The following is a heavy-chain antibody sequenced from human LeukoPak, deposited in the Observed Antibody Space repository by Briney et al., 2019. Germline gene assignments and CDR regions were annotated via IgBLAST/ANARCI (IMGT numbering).Heavy chain of an antibody. J-gene: IGHJ3*02. D-gene: IGHD3-22*01. Sequence: SETLSLTCTVSGGSISSSSYYWGWIRQPPGKGLEWIGSIYYSGSIYYNPSLKSRVTISVDTSKNHFSLKLSSVTAADTAVYYCAREGSSYDSSTNDAFDIWGQGTMVTVSS. CDR3: AREGSSYDSSTNDAFDI. CDR2: IYYSGSI. V-gene: IGHV4-39*07. CDR1: GGSISSSSYY.